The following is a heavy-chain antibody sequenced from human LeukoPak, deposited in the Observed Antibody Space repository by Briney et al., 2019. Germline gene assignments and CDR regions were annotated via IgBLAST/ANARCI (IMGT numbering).Heavy chain of an antibody. J-gene: IGHJ3*02. CDR1: DIIVMSNY. V-gene: IGHV3-53*01. D-gene: IGHD1-14*01. CDR2: IYNDGSA. CDR3: AIRGGPGSLDAFDI. Sequence: GALRLSCAASDIIVMSNYITWVRQAPGKGLEWVSVIYNDGSAYYADPVRGRFTISRDTSKNTVYLQMNSLRAEDTAVYYCAIRGGPGSLDAFDIWGQGTMVTVSS.